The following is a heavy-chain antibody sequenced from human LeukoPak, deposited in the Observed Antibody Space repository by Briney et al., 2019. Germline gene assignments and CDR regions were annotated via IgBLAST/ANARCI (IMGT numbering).Heavy chain of an antibody. V-gene: IGHV3-9*01. D-gene: IGHD3-9*01. J-gene: IGHJ3*02. CDR2: ISWNSGSI. Sequence: GRSLRLSCAASGFTFDVYAMHWVRQAPGKGLEWVSGISWNSGSIGYADSVKGRFTISRDNAKNSLYLQMNSLRAEDTAVYYCARGQTYYDILTGPGDAFDIWGQGTMVTVSS. CDR1: GFTFDVYA. CDR3: ARGQTYYDILTGPGDAFDI.